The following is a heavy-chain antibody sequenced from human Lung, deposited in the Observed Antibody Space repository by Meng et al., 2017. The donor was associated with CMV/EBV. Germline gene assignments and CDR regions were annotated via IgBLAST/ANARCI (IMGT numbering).Heavy chain of an antibody. CDR3: AKDYSFDY. J-gene: IGHJ4*01. V-gene: IGHV3-30*02. D-gene: IGHD1-26*01. CDR2: IRYDGSNK. CDR1: GFTFSSYG. Sequence: GESXKISCAASGFTFSSYGMHWVRQAPGKGLEWVAFIRYDGSNKYYADSVKGRFTISRDNSKNPLYLQMNSLRAEDTAVYYCAKDYSFDYWGHRTLVTVSS.